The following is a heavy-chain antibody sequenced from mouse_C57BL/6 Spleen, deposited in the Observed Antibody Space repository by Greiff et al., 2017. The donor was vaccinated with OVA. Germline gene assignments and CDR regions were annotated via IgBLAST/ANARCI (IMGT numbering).Heavy chain of an antibody. Sequence: QVQLQQSGAELVKPGASVKISCKASGYAFSSYWMNWVKQRPGKGLEWIGLIYPGDGDPTYTGKLKGKATLTANKSSSTTYMQLSSLTSEDSAVYFCARSGSYWYFDVWGTGTTVTVSS. J-gene: IGHJ1*03. CDR1: GYAFSSYW. CDR3: ARSGSYWYFDV. V-gene: IGHV1-80*01. D-gene: IGHD3-1*01. CDR2: IYPGDGDP.